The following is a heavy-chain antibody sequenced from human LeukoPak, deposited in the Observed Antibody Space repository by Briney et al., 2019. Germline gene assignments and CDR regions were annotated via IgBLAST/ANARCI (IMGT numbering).Heavy chain of an antibody. CDR2: IYYSGST. V-gene: IGHV4-59*01. J-gene: IGHJ3*02. D-gene: IGHD3-16*01. CDR3: ARVGDYRAFDI. Sequence: SETLSLTCTVSGGSLSSYYWSWIRQPPGKGLEWIGYIYYSGSTNYNPSLKSRVTISVDTSKNQFSLKLSSVTAADTAVYYCARVGDYRAFDIWGQGTMVTVSS. CDR1: GGSLSSYY.